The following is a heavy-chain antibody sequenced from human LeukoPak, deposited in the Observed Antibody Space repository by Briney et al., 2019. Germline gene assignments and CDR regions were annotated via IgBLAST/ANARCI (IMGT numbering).Heavy chain of an antibody. V-gene: IGHV3-15*01. CDR2: IKSKTDGGTT. J-gene: IGHJ3*02. Sequence: PGGSLRLSCVASGFTFSNAWMSWVRQAPGRGLEWVGRIKSKTDGGTTDYAAPVKGRFTISRDDSKNTLYLQMNSLKTEDTAVYYCTTDAVKSGSYYRPEHEDHDAFDIWGQGTMVTVSS. CDR1: GFTFSNAW. D-gene: IGHD1-26*01. CDR3: TTDAVKSGSYYRPEHEDHDAFDI.